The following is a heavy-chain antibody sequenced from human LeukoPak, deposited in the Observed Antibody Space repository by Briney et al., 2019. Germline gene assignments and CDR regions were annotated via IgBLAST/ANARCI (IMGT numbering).Heavy chain of an antibody. CDR2: INSYNGDT. Sequence: ASVKVSCKATGYTFTGYAITWVRQAPGQGLEWMGWINSYNGDTNYAQSLQDRVTMTTDTFTSTAYMELRSLRFDDTAVYYCARDYGGTFFDYWGQGTLVSVSS. CDR3: ARDYGGTFFDY. D-gene: IGHD4-23*01. CDR1: GYTFTGYA. V-gene: IGHV1-18*01. J-gene: IGHJ4*02.